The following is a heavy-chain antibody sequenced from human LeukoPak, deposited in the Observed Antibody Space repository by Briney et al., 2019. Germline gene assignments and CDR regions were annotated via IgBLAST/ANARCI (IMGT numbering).Heavy chain of an antibody. J-gene: IGHJ4*02. CDR1: GYTFISYY. CDR3: ARGVKRSSGWTHYFDY. V-gene: IGHV1-46*01. CDR2: INPSGGST. D-gene: IGHD6-19*01. Sequence: GASVKVSCKASGYTFISYYIHWVRQAPGQGLEWMGIINPSGGSTSCAQNFQGRVTMTRDTSTSTVYMELSSLRSEDTAVYYCARGVKRSSGWTHYFDYWGQGTLVTVSS.